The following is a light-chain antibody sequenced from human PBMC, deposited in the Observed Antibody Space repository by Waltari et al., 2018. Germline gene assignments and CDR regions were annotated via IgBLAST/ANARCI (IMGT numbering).Light chain of an antibody. Sequence: SFVLTQPPSVSVAPGKTARITCGGNNIGSKSVHWYQQKPGQAPVLVIYYDNDRPSGSPERFSGSNSGNTATLTITRVEAGDEAAYYCQLWDSSSDHVLFCGGTKLTVL. CDR3: QLWDSSSDHVL. V-gene: IGLV3-21*04. CDR1: NIGSKS. CDR2: YDN. J-gene: IGLJ2*01.